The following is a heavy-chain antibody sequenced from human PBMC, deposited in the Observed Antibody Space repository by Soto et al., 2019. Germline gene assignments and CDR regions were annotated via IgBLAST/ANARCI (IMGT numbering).Heavy chain of an antibody. CDR3: AAIGARDSSGYSFDS. J-gene: IGHJ4*02. CDR1: GFTFTSSA. CDR2: IVVGSGNT. V-gene: IGHV1-58*01. D-gene: IGHD3-22*01. Sequence: SVKVSCKASGFTFTSSAVQWVRQARGQRLEWIGWIVVGSGNTNYAQKFQERVTITRDMSTSTAYMELSSLRSEDTAVYYCAAIGARDSSGYSFDSWGRVTLVTVS.